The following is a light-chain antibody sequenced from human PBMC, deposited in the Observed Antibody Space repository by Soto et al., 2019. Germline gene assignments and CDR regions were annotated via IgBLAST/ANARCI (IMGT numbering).Light chain of an antibody. J-gene: IGLJ2*01. V-gene: IGLV4-69*01. Sequence: QPVLTQSPSASASLGASVKLTCTLSSGHSNYAIAWHQQHPEKGPRFLMKLNIDGSHSKGDGIPDRFSGSSSGAERYLTISSLQSEDESDYYCQTWDTGISVVFGGGTKVTVL. CDR2: LNIDGSH. CDR1: SGHSNYA. CDR3: QTWDTGISVV.